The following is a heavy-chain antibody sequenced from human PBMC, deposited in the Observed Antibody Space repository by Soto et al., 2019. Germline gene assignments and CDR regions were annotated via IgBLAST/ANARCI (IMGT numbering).Heavy chain of an antibody. V-gene: IGHV4-59*08. CDR3: ALRSSALYTWFDP. Sequence: SSETLSLTCTVSGGSISSYYWSWIRQPPGKGLEWIGYIYYSGSTNYNPSLKSRVTISVDTSKNQFSLKLSSVTAADTAVYYCALRSSALYTWFDPWGQGTLVTVSS. J-gene: IGHJ5*02. D-gene: IGHD2-15*01. CDR2: IYYSGST. CDR1: GGSISSYY.